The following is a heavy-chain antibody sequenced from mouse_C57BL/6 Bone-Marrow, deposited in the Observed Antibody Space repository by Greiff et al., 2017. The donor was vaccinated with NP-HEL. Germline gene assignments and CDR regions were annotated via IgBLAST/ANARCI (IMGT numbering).Heavy chain of an antibody. CDR1: GFTFSSYA. CDR3: ARDIYYDYDRYFDD. D-gene: IGHD2-4*01. Sequence: EVNVVEPGGGLVMPGGSLKLSCAASGFTFSSYAMSWVRQTPEQRLEWVATISDGGSYTYYPDNVKGRFTFSIDTSKNNLYLQMSHLKSEDTAMYYCARDIYYDYDRYFDDWGTGTTVTVSS. J-gene: IGHJ1*03. CDR2: ISDGGSYT. V-gene: IGHV5-4*01.